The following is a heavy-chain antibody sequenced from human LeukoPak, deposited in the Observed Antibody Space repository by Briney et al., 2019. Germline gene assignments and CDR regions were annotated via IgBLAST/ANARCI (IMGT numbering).Heavy chain of an antibody. J-gene: IGHJ3*02. V-gene: IGHV4-38-2*02. CDR3: ARDRSTIFGVVIPDAFDI. CDR1: GYSISSGYY. CDR2: IYHSGST. Sequence: SETLSLTCTVSGYSISSGYYWGWIRPPPGKGLEWIGSIYHSGSTYYNPSLKSRVTISVDTSKNQFSLKLSSVTAADTAVYYCARDRSTIFGVVIPDAFDIWGQGTMVTVSS. D-gene: IGHD3-3*01.